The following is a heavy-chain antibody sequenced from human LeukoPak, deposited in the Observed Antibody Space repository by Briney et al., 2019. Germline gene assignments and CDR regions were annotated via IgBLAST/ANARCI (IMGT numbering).Heavy chain of an antibody. CDR1: GFTFSNAW. CDR3: TTVGVMYYYDSSGYRPFDY. Sequence: GGSLRLSCAASGFTFSNAWISWGRQAPGKGLQWVGRIKSKTDGGTTDYAAPVKGRLTISRDDSKNTLYLQMNSLKTEDTAVYYCTTVGVMYYYDSSGYRPFDYWGQGTLVTVSS. CDR2: IKSKTDGGTT. D-gene: IGHD3-22*01. J-gene: IGHJ4*02. V-gene: IGHV3-15*01.